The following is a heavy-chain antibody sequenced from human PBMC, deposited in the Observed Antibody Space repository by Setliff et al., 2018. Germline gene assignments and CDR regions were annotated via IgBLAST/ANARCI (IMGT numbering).Heavy chain of an antibody. Sequence: SETLSLTCAVSGYSISSGYYWAWVRQPPGKGLEWIGSVSYFGSGYYNPSLRGRVATSLDTSRNQFSLKLTSVTAADTAVYYCARGSTMIQGVRLYYHGLDVWGQGTTVTV. CDR2: VSYFGSG. J-gene: IGHJ6*02. D-gene: IGHD3-10*01. CDR3: ARGSTMIQGVRLYYHGLDV. V-gene: IGHV4-38-2*01. CDR1: GYSISSGYY.